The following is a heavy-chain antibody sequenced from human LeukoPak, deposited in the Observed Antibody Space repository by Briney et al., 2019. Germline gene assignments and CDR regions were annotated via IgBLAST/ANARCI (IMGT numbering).Heavy chain of an antibody. CDR2: ISSSSSYI. V-gene: IGHV3-21*01. D-gene: IGHD2-2*01. Sequence: PGGPQRLSCAASGFTFSSYSMNWVRQAPGKGLEWVSSISSSSSYIYYADSVKGRFTISRDNAKNSLYLQMNSLRAEDTAVYYCARRGTSWPDAFDIWGQGTMVSVSS. CDR1: GFTFSSYS. J-gene: IGHJ3*02. CDR3: ARRGTSWPDAFDI.